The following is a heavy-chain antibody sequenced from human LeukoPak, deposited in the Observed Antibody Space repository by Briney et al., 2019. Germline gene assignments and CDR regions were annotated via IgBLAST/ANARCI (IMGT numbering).Heavy chain of an antibody. Sequence: SETLSLTCAVYVGSFSGYYWSWIRHPPGKGREWIGEINHGVSTNYTPSLKSRVTISVDTSKNQFSLKLSPVTAADTDVYYCAREGVFPFDYWGQGTLVTVSS. V-gene: IGHV4-34*01. CDR3: AREGVFPFDY. J-gene: IGHJ4*02. CDR1: VGSFSGYY. D-gene: IGHD3-10*01. CDR2: INHGVST.